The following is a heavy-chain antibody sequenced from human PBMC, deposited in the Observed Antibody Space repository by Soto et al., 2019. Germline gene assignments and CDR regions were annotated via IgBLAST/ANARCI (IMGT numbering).Heavy chain of an antibody. V-gene: IGHV3-15*01. CDR2: IKSKSDGETA. Sequence: EVQLVESGGGSVKPGGSLRLSCAASGLTFSNFWMTWVRQAPGKGLEWVGRIKSKSDGETADVAAPVKARFTISRDDSKNTVFLEMNSLKSEDTALYYCAITAMINRDSSTSFDYWVRGTQVTVSS. D-gene: IGHD5-18*01. CDR3: AITAMINRDSSTSFDY. CDR1: GLTFSNFW. J-gene: IGHJ4*02.